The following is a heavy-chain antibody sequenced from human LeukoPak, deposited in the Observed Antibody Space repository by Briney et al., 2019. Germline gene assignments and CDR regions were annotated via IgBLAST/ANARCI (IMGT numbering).Heavy chain of an antibody. D-gene: IGHD6-19*01. V-gene: IGHV3-23*01. Sequence: GSLRLSCAASGFTFSSYAMSWVRQAPGKGLEWVSAISGSGGSTYYADSVKGRFTISRDNSKNTLYLQINSLRAEDTAVYYCAKSKSSGWYYFDYWGQGTLVTVSS. CDR1: GFTFSSYA. CDR2: ISGSGGST. J-gene: IGHJ4*02. CDR3: AKSKSSGWYYFDY.